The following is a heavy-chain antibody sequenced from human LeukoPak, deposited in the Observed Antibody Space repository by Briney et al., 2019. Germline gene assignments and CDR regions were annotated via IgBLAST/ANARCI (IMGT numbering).Heavy chain of an antibody. CDR2: IKNDGSIT. J-gene: IGHJ4*02. CDR1: GFIFSGYW. CDR3: ARDVSYNSLDY. Sequence: GGSLRLSCAASGFIFSGYWMHWVRQAPGKGLVRLSRIKNDGSITSYADSVKGRFTISRDNAKNTLYLQMNSLRVEDTAVYYCARDVSYNSLDYWGQGTLVTVSS. D-gene: IGHD6-13*01. V-gene: IGHV3-74*01.